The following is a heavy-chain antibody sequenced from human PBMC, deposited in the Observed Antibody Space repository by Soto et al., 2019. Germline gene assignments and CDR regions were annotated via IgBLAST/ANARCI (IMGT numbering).Heavy chain of an antibody. CDR3: AHKGPEDWPLDY. Sequence: SGPTLVNPTQTLTLTCTFSGFSLSTRGVAVGWIRQPPGKALEWLALIYWDDDEGYSPSLKSRLTITKDTSKNQVVLTMTNMDPVDTATYYCAHKGPEDWPLDYWGQGTLVTVSS. D-gene: IGHD3-9*01. J-gene: IGHJ4*02. V-gene: IGHV2-5*02. CDR1: GFSLSTRGVA. CDR2: IYWDDDE.